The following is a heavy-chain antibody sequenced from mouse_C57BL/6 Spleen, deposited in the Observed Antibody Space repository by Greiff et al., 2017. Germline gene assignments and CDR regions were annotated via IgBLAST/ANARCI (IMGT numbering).Heavy chain of an antibody. CDR3: ARSNGYYVTWFAY. D-gene: IGHD2-3*01. Sequence: QVQLQQPGAELVKPGASVKLSCKASGYTFTSYWMQWVKQRPGQGLEWIGEIDPSDSYTNYNQKFKGKATLTVDTSSSTAYMQLSSLTSEDSAVYYWARSNGYYVTWFAYWGQGTLVTVSA. J-gene: IGHJ3*01. CDR2: IDPSDSYT. V-gene: IGHV1-50*01. CDR1: GYTFTSYW.